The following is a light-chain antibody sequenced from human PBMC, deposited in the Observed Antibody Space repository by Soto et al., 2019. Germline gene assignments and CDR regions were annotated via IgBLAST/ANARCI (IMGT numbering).Light chain of an antibody. CDR2: GAS. V-gene: IGKV3-15*01. Sequence: EVVMTQSPATLSVSPGDRATLSCRASQNIGTNVAWYQHKPGQAPRLLIYGASTRATDIPPRSSGSGSGSEFSLTVSSLQSEDFAVYYCQQYDNWPPFFTFGPGTKVDIQ. CDR1: QNIGTN. CDR3: QQYDNWPPFFT. J-gene: IGKJ3*01.